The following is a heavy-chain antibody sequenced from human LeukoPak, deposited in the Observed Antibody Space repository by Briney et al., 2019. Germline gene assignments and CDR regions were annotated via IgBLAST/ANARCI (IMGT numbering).Heavy chain of an antibody. D-gene: IGHD1-26*01. Sequence: GGGLRLSCAAPGFTLYDFAMHWGRQGPGEGPGWGSGISWNSGSIGYADSVKGRFTISRDNAKNSLYLQMNSLRAEDTALYYCAKDGGSYNLYAFNIWGQGTMVTVSS. CDR2: ISWNSGSI. J-gene: IGHJ3*02. V-gene: IGHV3-9*01. CDR1: GFTLYDFA. CDR3: AKDGGSYNLYAFNI.